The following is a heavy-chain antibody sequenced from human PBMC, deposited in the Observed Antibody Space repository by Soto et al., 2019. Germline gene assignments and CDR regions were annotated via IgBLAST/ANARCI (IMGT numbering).Heavy chain of an antibody. CDR3: ARLGYCTGTSCYTFDS. J-gene: IGHJ4*02. CDR1: GYSFTSYW. D-gene: IGHD2-2*02. Sequence: GESLKISCQGSGYSFTSYWIGWVRQRPGKGLEWMGRINPSGSYTTYSPSFQGHATISTDKSFSTAYLQWSGLKASDTAMYYCARLGYCTGTSCYTFDSWGQGTLVTVSS. V-gene: IGHV5-10-1*01. CDR2: INPSGSYT.